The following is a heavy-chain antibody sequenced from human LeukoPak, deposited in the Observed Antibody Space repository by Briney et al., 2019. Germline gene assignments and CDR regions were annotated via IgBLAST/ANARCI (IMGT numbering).Heavy chain of an antibody. Sequence: SVKVSCKATGYTFTGYYIHWVRQAPGQGLERMGWSNPNSGGTNYAQKFQGRVTMTRDTSISIAYMELSRLRSDDTAVYYCAREGAYQRHNGGGAFDIWGQGTMVTVSS. CDR2: SNPNSGGT. CDR3: AREGAYQRHNGGGAFDI. J-gene: IGHJ3*02. D-gene: IGHD2-2*01. V-gene: IGHV1-2*02. CDR1: GYTFTGYY.